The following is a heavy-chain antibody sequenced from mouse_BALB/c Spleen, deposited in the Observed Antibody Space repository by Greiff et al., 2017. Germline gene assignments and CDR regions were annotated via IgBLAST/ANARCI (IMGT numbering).Heavy chain of an antibody. CDR1: GFTFSSYT. CDR2: ISSGGSYT. V-gene: IGHV5-6-4*01. Sequence: EVKLEESGGGLVKPGGSLKLSCAASGFTFSSYTMSWVRQTPEKRLEWVATISSGGSYTYYPDSVKGRFTISRDNAKNTLYLQMSSLKSEDTAMYYCTRVIYYYGSSGYYYAMDYWGQGTSVTVSS. CDR3: TRVIYYYGSSGYYYAMDY. J-gene: IGHJ4*01. D-gene: IGHD1-1*01.